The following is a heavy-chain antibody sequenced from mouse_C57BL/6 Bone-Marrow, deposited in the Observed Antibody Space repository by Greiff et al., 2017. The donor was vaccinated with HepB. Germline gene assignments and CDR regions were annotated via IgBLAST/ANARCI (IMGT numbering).Heavy chain of an antibody. V-gene: IGHV2-2*01. CDR3: ARKDYGSSYDWYFEV. J-gene: IGHJ1*03. D-gene: IGHD1-1*01. CDR2: IWSGGST. CDR1: GFSFTSYG. Sequence: QVQLQQSGPGLVQPSQRLSITCTVSGFSFTSYGVHWVRQSPGKGLEWLVVIWSGGSTDYNAAFISRLSISKDNSKSQVFFKMNSLQADDTDIYYCARKDYGSSYDWYFEVWGTGTTVTVSS.